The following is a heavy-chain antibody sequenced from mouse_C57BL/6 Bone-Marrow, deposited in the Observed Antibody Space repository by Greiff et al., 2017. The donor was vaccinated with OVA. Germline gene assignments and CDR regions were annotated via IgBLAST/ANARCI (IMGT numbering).Heavy chain of an antibody. D-gene: IGHD1-1*01. CDR3: ARLSYYYGSSSYFDY. CDR1: GFTFSDYG. Sequence: EVQGVESGGGLVQPGGSLKLSCAASGFTFSDYGMAWVRQAPRKGPEWVAFISNLAYSIYYADTVTGRFTISRENAKNTLYLEMSSLRSEDTAMYYCARLSYYYGSSSYFDYWGQGTTLTVSS. J-gene: IGHJ2*01. V-gene: IGHV5-15*01. CDR2: ISNLAYSI.